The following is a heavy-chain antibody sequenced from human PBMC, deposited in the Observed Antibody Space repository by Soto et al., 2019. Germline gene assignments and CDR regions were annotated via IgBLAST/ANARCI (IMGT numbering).Heavy chain of an antibody. J-gene: IGHJ5*02. CDR3: AKGGLSSRSWFDP. CDR2: INPSGGAT. CDR1: GYTFTSFY. Sequence: ASVKVSCKASGYTFTSFYMNWVRQAPGQGLEWMGIINPSGGATTYAQKFQGRVTMTRDTSTSTVYMELSSLRSEDMAVYYCAKGGLSSRSWFDPWGQGTLVTVSS. V-gene: IGHV1-46*01. D-gene: IGHD6-6*01.